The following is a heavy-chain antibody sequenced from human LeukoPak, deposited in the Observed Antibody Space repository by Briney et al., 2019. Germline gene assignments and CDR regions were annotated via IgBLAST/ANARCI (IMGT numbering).Heavy chain of an antibody. CDR2: ISAYNGNT. V-gene: IGHV1-18*01. CDR1: GYTFTSYG. D-gene: IGHD2-2*02. Sequence: ASVKVSCKASGYTFTSYGISWVRQAPGQGLEWMGWISAYNGNTNYAQKFQGRVTMTRDTSISTAYMELSRLRSDDTAVYYCARGGFAAHHYQPLLYILDYWGQGTLVTVSS. J-gene: IGHJ4*02. CDR3: ARGGFAAHHYQPLLYILDY.